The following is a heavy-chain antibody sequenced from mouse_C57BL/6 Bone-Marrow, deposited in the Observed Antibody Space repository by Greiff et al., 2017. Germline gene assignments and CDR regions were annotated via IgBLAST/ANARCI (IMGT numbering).Heavy chain of an antibody. V-gene: IGHV1-55*01. CDR2: IYPGSGST. CDR3: AREGTQLRLPSYYYAMDY. D-gene: IGHD3-2*02. J-gene: IGHJ4*01. CDR1: GYTFTSYW. Sequence: QVQLQQPGAELVKPGASVKMSCKASGYTFTSYWITWVKQRPGQGLEWIGDIYPGSGSTNYNEKFKSKATLTVDTSSSTAYMQLSSLTSEDSAVYYCAREGTQLRLPSYYYAMDYWGQGTSVTVSS.